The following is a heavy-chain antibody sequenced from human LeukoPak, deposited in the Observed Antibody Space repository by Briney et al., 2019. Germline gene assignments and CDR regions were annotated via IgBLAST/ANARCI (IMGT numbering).Heavy chain of an antibody. CDR2: ITFDGSKK. CDR1: GFIFNSYA. CDR3: ARGDYGDFY. Sequence: GGSLRLSCAASGFIFNSYAMQWVRQAPGKGLEWVAAITFDGSKKYYADSVRGRFSISRDNSKTLFLQIDRLRAEDTAVYYCARGDYGDFYWGQGTLVTVSS. V-gene: IGHV3-30*04. D-gene: IGHD4-17*01. J-gene: IGHJ4*02.